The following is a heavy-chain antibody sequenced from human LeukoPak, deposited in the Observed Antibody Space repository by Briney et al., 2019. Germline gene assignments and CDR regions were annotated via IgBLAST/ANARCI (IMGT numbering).Heavy chain of an antibody. Sequence: PSETLSLTCAVYGGSFSGYYWSWIRQPPGKGLEWIGEINHSGSTNYNPSLKSRVTISVDTSKNQLSLKLSSVTAADTAVYYCARGRRAVGYCSSTSCYTPPGYWGQGTLVTVSS. CDR1: GGSFSGYY. J-gene: IGHJ4*02. D-gene: IGHD2-2*02. V-gene: IGHV4-34*01. CDR2: INHSGST. CDR3: ARGRRAVGYCSSTSCYTPPGY.